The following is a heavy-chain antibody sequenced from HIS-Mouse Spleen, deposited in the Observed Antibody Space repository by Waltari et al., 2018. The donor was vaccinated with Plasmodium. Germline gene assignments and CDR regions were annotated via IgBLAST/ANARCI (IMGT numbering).Heavy chain of an antibody. Sequence: EVQLVESGGGLVQPGGSLRLSCAASGFTFSSYSMNWVRQAPGKGLDWVSYISSSSSTIYYADSVKGRFTISRDNAKNSLFLQMNSLRAEDTAVYYCAREKHSSSWYDAFDIWGQGTMVTVSS. CDR1: GFTFSSYS. CDR2: ISSSSSTI. J-gene: IGHJ3*02. V-gene: IGHV3-48*01. D-gene: IGHD6-13*01. CDR3: AREKHSSSWYDAFDI.